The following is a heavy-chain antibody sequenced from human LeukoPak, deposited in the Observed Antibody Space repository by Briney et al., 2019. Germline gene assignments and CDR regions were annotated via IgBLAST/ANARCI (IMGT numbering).Heavy chain of an antibody. D-gene: IGHD2-21*01. Sequence: GGSLRLSCAGSGFIFSTYAMTWVRQAPGKGLEWVSGISGSGDTTYYADSVKGRFTISRDNSKNTLYLQMSSLRAEDTAVYYCAKDASNYSWYFDLWGRGTWSLSPQ. CDR3: AKDASNYSWYFDL. V-gene: IGHV3-23*01. CDR2: ISGSGDTT. CDR1: GFIFSTYA. J-gene: IGHJ2*01.